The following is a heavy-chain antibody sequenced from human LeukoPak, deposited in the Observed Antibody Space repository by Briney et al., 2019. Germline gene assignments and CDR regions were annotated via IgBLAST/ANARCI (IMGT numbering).Heavy chain of an antibody. J-gene: IGHJ4*02. CDR2: ISGYSGNT. Sequence: ASVKVSCKASGYSFPRYGFSWVRQAPGQGLEWMGWISGYSGNTNYAQKFQDRVTMTTDKSTSTAYLELRSLISDDTAVYYCARDNEFFGESTLHYWGQGTLVTVSS. V-gene: IGHV1-18*01. CDR1: GYSFPRYG. D-gene: IGHD3-10*01. CDR3: ARDNEFFGESTLHY.